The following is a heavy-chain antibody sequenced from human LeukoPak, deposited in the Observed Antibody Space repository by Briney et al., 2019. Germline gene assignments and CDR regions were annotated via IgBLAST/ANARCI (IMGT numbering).Heavy chain of an antibody. CDR3: ARSLGAGSYLDF. CDR1: GFTFSNYA. Sequence: GGSLRLSCAASGFTFSNYAMHWVRQAPGKGLEYLSAINGNGGSTYYATSVKGKFTITRDNSKNTLYLQMDSLSAEDMPVFYSARSLGAGSYLDFWGQGTLVTVSS. V-gene: IGHV3-64*01. D-gene: IGHD3-10*02. J-gene: IGHJ4*02. CDR2: INGNGGST.